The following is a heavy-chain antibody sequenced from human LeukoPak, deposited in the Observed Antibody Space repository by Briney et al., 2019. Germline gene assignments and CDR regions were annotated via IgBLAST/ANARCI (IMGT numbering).Heavy chain of an antibody. Sequence: GASVKVSCEASGYTFTDYDMHWVRQAPGQGLEWMGWINPNSGGTNYAQKFQGRVTMTRDTSISTAYMELSRLRSDDTAVYYCARGGWSLGYCSSSSCLDWFDPWGQGTLVTVSS. CDR1: GYTFTDYD. J-gene: IGHJ5*02. V-gene: IGHV1-2*02. D-gene: IGHD2-2*01. CDR3: ARGGWSLGYCSSSSCLDWFDP. CDR2: INPNSGGT.